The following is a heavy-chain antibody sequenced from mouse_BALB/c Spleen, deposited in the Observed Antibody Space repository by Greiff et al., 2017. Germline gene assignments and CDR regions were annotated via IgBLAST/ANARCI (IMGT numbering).Heavy chain of an antibody. CDR2: ISSGGSYT. Sequence: EVKLVESGGGLVKPGGSLKLSCAASGFTFSSYTMSWVRQTPEKRLEWVATISSGGSYTYYPDSVKGRFTISRDNAKNTLYLQMSSLKSEDTAMYYCTRPDEAWFAYWGQGTLVTVSA. V-gene: IGHV5-6-4*01. D-gene: IGHD2-3*01. CDR1: GFTFSSYT. CDR3: TRPDEAWFAY. J-gene: IGHJ3*01.